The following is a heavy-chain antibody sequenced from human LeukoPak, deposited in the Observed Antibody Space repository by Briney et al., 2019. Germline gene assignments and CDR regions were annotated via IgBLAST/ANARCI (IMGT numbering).Heavy chain of an antibody. CDR2: IKSKTDGETT. Sequence: GGSLRLSCVDSGFTFTNAWMSWVRQAPGKGLEWIGRIKSKTDGETTNYAEPVRGRFTISRDDSKSAVYLQMNSLKIEDTAVYYCTTDLGTYYHGSQRLIPIDNWGQGTLVTVSS. CDR3: TTDLGTYYHGSQRLIPIDN. J-gene: IGHJ4*02. V-gene: IGHV3-15*01. CDR1: GFTFTNAW. D-gene: IGHD3-10*01.